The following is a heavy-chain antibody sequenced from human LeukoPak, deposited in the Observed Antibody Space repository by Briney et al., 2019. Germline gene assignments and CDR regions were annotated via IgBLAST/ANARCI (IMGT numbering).Heavy chain of an antibody. CDR3: AKDTRETPWYYFDY. CDR2: ISGSGGST. CDR1: GFTFSSYA. Sequence: GGSLRLSCAASGFTFSSYAMSWVRQAPGKGLEWVSAISGSGGSTYYADSVKGRFTISRDNSKNTLYLQMNSLRAEDTAVHYCAKDTRETPWYYFDYWGQGTLVTVSS. V-gene: IGHV3-23*01. J-gene: IGHJ4*02. D-gene: IGHD1-1*01.